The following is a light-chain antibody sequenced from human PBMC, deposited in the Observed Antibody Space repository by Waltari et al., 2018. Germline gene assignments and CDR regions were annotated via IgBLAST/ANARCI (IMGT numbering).Light chain of an antibody. Sequence: NFMLTQPHSVSESPGPTVTISCPRSSGSIASYYVQWYQQRPGRAPTTVIYAYDQRPSGVPVRFSGSIDSSAKSASLTISGRKTEDEADYYCQSYDNSDHVVFGGETKQTVL. CDR2: AYD. J-gene: IGLJ2*01. CDR1: SGSIASYY. V-gene: IGLV6-57*03. CDR3: QSYDNSDHVV.